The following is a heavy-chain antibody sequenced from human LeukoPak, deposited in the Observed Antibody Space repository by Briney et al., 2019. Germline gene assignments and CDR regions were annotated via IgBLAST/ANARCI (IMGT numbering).Heavy chain of an antibody. CDR2: IKKDGSEK. J-gene: IGHJ2*01. V-gene: IGHV3-7*01. CDR1: GFTFSRYW. D-gene: IGHD6-13*01. CDR3: ARVSAAGSGFLDL. Sequence: GGSLRLSCAASGFTFSRYWMSWVRQAPGKGLEWVANIKKDGSEKYYVDSVKGRFTISRDNAKNSLYLQMNSLRVEDTAVYYCARVSAAGSGFLDLWGRGTLVLVSA.